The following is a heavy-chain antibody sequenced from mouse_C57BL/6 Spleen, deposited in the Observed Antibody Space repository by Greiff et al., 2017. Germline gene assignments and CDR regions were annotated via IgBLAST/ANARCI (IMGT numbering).Heavy chain of an antibody. CDR2: INPYNGDT. CDR1: GYSFTGYF. D-gene: IGHD2-4*01. V-gene: IGHV1-20*01. J-gene: IGHJ4*01. Sequence: VQLKQSGPELVKPGDSVKISCKASGYSFTGYFMNWVMQSHGKSLEWIGRINPYNGDTFYNQKFKGKATLTVDKSSSTAHMELRSLTSEDSAVYYCARSRGDYDAYAMDYWGQGTSVTVSS. CDR3: ARSRGDYDAYAMDY.